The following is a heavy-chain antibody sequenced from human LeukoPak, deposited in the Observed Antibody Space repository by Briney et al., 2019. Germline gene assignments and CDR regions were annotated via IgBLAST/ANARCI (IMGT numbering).Heavy chain of an antibody. J-gene: IGHJ5*02. CDR3: ARDRAPKYCSSTSCYGGDWFDP. D-gene: IGHD2-2*01. CDR1: GFTFSSYA. Sequence: GGSLRLSCAASGFTFSSYAMSWVRQAPGKGLEWVSAISGSGGSTYYADSVKGRFTISRDNSKNTLYLQMNSLRAEDTAVYYCARDRAPKYCSSTSCYGGDWFDPWGQGTLVTVSS. V-gene: IGHV3-23*01. CDR2: ISGSGGST.